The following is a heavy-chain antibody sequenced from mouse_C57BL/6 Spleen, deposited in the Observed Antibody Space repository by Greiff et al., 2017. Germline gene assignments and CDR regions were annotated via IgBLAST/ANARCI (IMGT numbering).Heavy chain of an antibody. CDR3: ASTMITTTGFAY. Sequence: VQLQQPGAELVMPGASVKLSCKASGYTFTSYWMPWVKQRPGQGLEWIGEIDPSGSYTNYNQKFKGKSTLTVDKTSSTAYMQLISLTSEDSAVYYCASTMITTTGFAYWGQGTLVTVSA. V-gene: IGHV1-69*01. D-gene: IGHD2-4*01. CDR1: GYTFTSYW. CDR2: IDPSGSYT. J-gene: IGHJ3*01.